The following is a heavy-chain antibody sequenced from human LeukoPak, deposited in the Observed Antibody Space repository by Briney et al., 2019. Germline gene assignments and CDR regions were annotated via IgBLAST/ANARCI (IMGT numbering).Heavy chain of an antibody. J-gene: IGHJ4*02. V-gene: IGHV3-30*01. CDR3: ARDLHIVVVTAMGY. CDR1: GFTFSSYA. Sequence: ARSLRLSCAASGFTFSSYAMHWVRQAPGKGLEWVAVISYDGSNKYYADSVKGRFTISRDNSKNTLYLQMNSLRAEDTVVYYCARDLHIVVVTAMGYWGQGTLVTVSS. CDR2: ISYDGSNK. D-gene: IGHD2-21*02.